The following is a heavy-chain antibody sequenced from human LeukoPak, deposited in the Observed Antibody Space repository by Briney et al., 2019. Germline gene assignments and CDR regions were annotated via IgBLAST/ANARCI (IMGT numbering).Heavy chain of an antibody. CDR3: ARGPTVTTWFDY. Sequence: SETLSLTCTVSGGSISSDYWGWIRQPPWKGLEWIGSIYYSGSTYYNPSLKSRVTISVDTSKNQFSLKLSSVTAADTAVYYCARGPTVTTWFDYWGQGTLVTVSS. V-gene: IGHV4-39*07. D-gene: IGHD4-17*01. CDR1: GGSISSDY. CDR2: IYYSGST. J-gene: IGHJ4*02.